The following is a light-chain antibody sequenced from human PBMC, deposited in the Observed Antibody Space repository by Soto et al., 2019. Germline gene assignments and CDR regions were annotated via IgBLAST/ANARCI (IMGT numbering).Light chain of an antibody. Sequence: EIVLTQSPATLSLSPGERATLSCRASQSVTSYLAWYQQNPGQAPRLLIYDVFNRATGIPARFSGSGSGTDFTLTISSLEPEDFALYYCKQRTTFGPGTKVDIK. CDR3: KQRTT. V-gene: IGKV3-11*01. CDR1: QSVTSY. J-gene: IGKJ3*01. CDR2: DVF.